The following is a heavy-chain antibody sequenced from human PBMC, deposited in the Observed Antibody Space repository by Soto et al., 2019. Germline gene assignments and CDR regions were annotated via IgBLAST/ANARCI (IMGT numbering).Heavy chain of an antibody. V-gene: IGHV3-33*01. CDR2: IWYDGSNK. D-gene: IGHD2-2*01. J-gene: IGHJ6*02. Sequence: GGSLRLSCAASGFTFSSYGMHWVRQAPGKGLEWVAVIWYDGSNKYYADSVKGRFTISRDNPKNTLYLQMNSLRAEDTAVYYCARDLYQLLSDYYYYGMDVWGQGTAVTVSS. CDR3: ARDLYQLLSDYYYYGMDV. CDR1: GFTFSSYG.